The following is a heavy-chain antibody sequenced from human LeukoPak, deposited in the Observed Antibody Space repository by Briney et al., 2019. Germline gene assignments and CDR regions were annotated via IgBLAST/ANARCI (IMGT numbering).Heavy chain of an antibody. CDR2: IRYDGSNK. V-gene: IGHV3-30*02. Sequence: GGSLRLSCAASGFTFSNYGMHWVRQAPGKGLEWVASIRYDGSNKSYADSVKGRFTISRDNSKNTLYLQMNSLRAEDTAVYYCARARKSGGITMIRGVKDRGWFDPWGQGTLVTVSS. CDR1: GFTFSNYG. J-gene: IGHJ5*02. CDR3: ARARKSGGITMIRGVKDRGWFDP. D-gene: IGHD3-10*01.